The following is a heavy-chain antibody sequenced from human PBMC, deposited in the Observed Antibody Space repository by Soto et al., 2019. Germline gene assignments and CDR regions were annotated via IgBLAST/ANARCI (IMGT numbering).Heavy chain of an antibody. CDR1: GFTFSSYG. Sequence: VQLVESGGGVVQPGRSLRLSCAASGFTFSSYGMHWVRQAPGKGLEWVAVISYDGSNKYYADSVKGRFTISRDNSKNTLYLQMNSLRAEDTAVYYCAKDRTKTIVVDPMDVWGQGTTVTVSS. CDR2: ISYDGSNK. V-gene: IGHV3-30*18. D-gene: IGHD2-2*01. CDR3: AKDRTKTIVVDPMDV. J-gene: IGHJ6*02.